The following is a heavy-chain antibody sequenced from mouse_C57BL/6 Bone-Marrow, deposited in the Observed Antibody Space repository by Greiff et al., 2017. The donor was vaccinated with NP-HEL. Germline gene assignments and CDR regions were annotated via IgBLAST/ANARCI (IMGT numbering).Heavy chain of an antibody. V-gene: IGHV1-82*01. CDR1: GYAFSSSW. D-gene: IGHD2-4*01. Sequence: QVQLKESGPELVKPGASVKISCKASGYAFSSSWMNWVKQRPGKGLEWIGRIYPGDGDTNYNGKVKGKATLTADKSSSTAYMQLSSLTSEDSAVYFCARTRDYDGSWFAYWGQGTLVTVSA. CDR3: ARTRDYDGSWFAY. CDR2: IYPGDGDT. J-gene: IGHJ3*01.